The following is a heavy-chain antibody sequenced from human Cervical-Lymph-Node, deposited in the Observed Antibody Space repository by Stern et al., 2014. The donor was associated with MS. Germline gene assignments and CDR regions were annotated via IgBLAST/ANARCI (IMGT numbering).Heavy chain of an antibody. CDR1: GGSINNGDYY. V-gene: IGHV4-31*03. Sequence: QLQLQESGPGLVKPSQTLSLTCTVSGGSINNGDYYWIWVRQHPGKGLEWLGYIYYSGATYYTPSLKGRLTISVDTSKRHFSLKLTSVTAADTAVYYCARELSGMYGMDVWGQGTTVTVSS. CDR2: IYYSGAT. J-gene: IGHJ6*02. D-gene: IGHD1-1*01. CDR3: ARELSGMYGMDV.